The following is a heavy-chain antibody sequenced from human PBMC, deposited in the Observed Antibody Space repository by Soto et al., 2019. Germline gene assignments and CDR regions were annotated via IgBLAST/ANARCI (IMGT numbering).Heavy chain of an antibody. CDR1: GFTLSSYW. Sequence: GGTLRLSCAACGFTLSSYWMHWVRQVPGKGRGWVSRINNDRSNTSYADSVKGRFTISRDNARNTLYLEMICLRAEDMIVYYCASVGHSIPTSRYGNWFDSWGQGTLETVSS. D-gene: IGHD2-2*01. CDR2: INNDRSNT. CDR3: ASVGHSIPTSRYGNWFDS. V-gene: IGHV3-74*01. J-gene: IGHJ5*01.